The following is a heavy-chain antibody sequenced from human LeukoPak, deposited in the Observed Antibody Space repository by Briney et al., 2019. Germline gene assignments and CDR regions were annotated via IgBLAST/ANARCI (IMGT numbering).Heavy chain of an antibody. Sequence: GASVKVSCKASGYTFTSYYMHWVRQAPGQGLEWMGIINPSGGSTSYAQKFQGRVTMTRDMSTSTVYMELSSLRSEDTAVYYCARDVGSDEKDYWGQGTLVTVSS. CDR1: GYTFTSYY. CDR3: ARDVGSDEKDY. D-gene: IGHD1-26*01. V-gene: IGHV1-46*01. CDR2: INPSGGST. J-gene: IGHJ4*02.